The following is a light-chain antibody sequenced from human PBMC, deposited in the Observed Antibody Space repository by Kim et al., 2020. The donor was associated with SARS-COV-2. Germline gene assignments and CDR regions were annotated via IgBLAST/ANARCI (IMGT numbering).Light chain of an antibody. CDR2: SNN. CDR3: AAWDDSLSGYVV. J-gene: IGLJ2*01. CDR1: SSNIESNY. V-gene: IGLV1-47*02. Sequence: RVTISCSGSSSNIESNYVYWYQQLPGTAPKLLIYSNNQRPSGVPDRFSGSKSGTSASLAISGLRSEDEADYYCAAWDDSLSGYVVFGGGTQLTVL.